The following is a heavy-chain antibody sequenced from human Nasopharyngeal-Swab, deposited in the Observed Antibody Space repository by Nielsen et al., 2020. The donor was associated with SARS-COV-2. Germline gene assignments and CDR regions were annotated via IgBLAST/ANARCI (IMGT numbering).Heavy chain of an antibody. CDR3: ADRSGYVPGGWFDP. D-gene: IGHD5-12*01. Sequence: SETLSLTCAAYGGSFSGYYWSWIRQPPGKGLEWIGEINHSGSTNYNPSLKSRVTISVDTSKNQFSLKLSSVTAADTAVYYCADRSGYVPGGWFDPWGQGTLVTVSS. J-gene: IGHJ5*02. V-gene: IGHV4-34*01. CDR1: GGSFSGYY. CDR2: INHSGST.